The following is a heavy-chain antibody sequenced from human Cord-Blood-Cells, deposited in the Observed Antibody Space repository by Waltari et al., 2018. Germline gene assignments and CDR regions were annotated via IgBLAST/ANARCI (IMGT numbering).Heavy chain of an antibody. CDR1: GFTFDDYA. CDR2: SSWNSGSI. D-gene: IGHD1-7*01. V-gene: IGHV3-9*01. J-gene: IGHJ3*02. Sequence: EVQLVESGGGLVQPGRSLRLSCAASGFTFDDYAMHWVRQAPGRGVEWVSGSSWNSGSIGYADSVKGRFTISRDNAKNSLYLQMNSLRAEDTALYYCAKQRDNWNYAFDIWGQGTMVTVSS. CDR3: AKQRDNWNYAFDI.